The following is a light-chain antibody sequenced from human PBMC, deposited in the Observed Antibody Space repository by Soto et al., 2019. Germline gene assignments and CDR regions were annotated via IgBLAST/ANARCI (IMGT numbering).Light chain of an antibody. V-gene: IGLV2-14*01. CDR2: DVI. CDR3: SSYTRSSISV. J-gene: IGLJ1*01. CDR1: SSDVGGYDY. Sequence: QSVLTQPASVSGSPGQSITISCTGTSSDVGGYDYVSWYQQHPGKAPTLLIYDVINRPSGVSFRFSGSKSGNTASLTISGLQAEDEAKYYCSSYTRSSISVFGTGTKVTVL.